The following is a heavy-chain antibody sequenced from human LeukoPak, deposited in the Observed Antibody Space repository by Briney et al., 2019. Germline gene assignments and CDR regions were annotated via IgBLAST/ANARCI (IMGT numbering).Heavy chain of an antibody. CDR3: ARFSEVYYYVDV. V-gene: IGHV3-30*14. CDR1: GFTFTNSA. Sequence: GGSLRLSCAASGFTFTNSAMHWVRQAPGKGLEWVAVISYDGSHKYYADSVKGRFTISRDDAKKSLYLQMNSLTAEDTAVYFCARFSEVYYYVDVWGTGTTVTVSS. CDR2: ISYDGSHK. D-gene: IGHD2/OR15-2a*01. J-gene: IGHJ6*03.